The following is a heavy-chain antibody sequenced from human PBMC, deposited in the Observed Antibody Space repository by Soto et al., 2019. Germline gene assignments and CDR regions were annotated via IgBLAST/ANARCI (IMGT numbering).Heavy chain of an antibody. CDR1: GHSFSNFW. CDR2: IYPDDSDT. Sequence: GESLKISCQASGHSFSNFWIAWVRQMPGEGLEWLGIIYPDDSDTRYSPSFLGQVTISADKSIKNTLYLQMNSLRAEDTAVYFCAKELVNSGWTYFDCWGQGTLVTVSS. V-gene: IGHV5-51*01. CDR3: AKELVNSGWTYFDC. D-gene: IGHD6-19*01. J-gene: IGHJ4*02.